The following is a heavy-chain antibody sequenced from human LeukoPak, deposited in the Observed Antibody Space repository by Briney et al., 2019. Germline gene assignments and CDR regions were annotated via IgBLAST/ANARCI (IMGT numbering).Heavy chain of an antibody. CDR3: ARGELGDRSGFSFFDY. V-gene: IGHV1-69*05. Sequence: SVKVSCKAPRGTFDSYGISWVRQAPGQGLEWMGGVMAIFGGVKYGQKFQGRATITTDVSTSTAYMELRSLTSEDTGIYYCARGELGDRSGFSFFDYWGQGTLVTVSS. CDR2: VMAIFGGV. D-gene: IGHD3-22*01. CDR1: RGTFDSYG. J-gene: IGHJ4*02.